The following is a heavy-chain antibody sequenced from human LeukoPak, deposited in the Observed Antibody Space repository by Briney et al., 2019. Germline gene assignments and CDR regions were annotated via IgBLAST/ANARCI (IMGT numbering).Heavy chain of an antibody. CDR3: AKTNGYYDL. J-gene: IGHJ4*02. CDR1: GFTFSSNG. Sequence: PGGGLRLSCAASGFTFSSNGMSWVLKAPGKGGEWVSSISGSGDKTYYADSVRGRFTISRDNSKSTMYLQMNSLRAEDTAVYHCAKTNGYYDLWGQGTLVIASS. V-gene: IGHV3-23*01. D-gene: IGHD3-22*01. CDR2: ISGSGDKT.